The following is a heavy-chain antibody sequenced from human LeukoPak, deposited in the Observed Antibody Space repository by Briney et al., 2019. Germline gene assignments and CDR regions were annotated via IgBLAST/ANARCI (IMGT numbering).Heavy chain of an antibody. CDR3: ARLKGYGYGYGDY. Sequence: PSETLSLTCTVSGGSLISIGYYWGWIRQPPGKGLAWIGSIYYGGSDYYNPSLKSRVTISVDTSRNQFSLKVSSVTAADTAVYYCARLKGYGYGYGDYWGQGTLVTVSS. D-gene: IGHD5-18*01. V-gene: IGHV4-39*01. CDR1: GGSLISIGYY. CDR2: IYYGGSD. J-gene: IGHJ4*02.